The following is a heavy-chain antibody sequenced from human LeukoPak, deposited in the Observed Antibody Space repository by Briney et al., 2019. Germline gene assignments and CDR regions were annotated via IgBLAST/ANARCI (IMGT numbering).Heavy chain of an antibody. V-gene: IGHV1-3*01. Sequence: ASVKVSCKASGYTFTSYAMHWVRQAPGQRLEWMGWINAGNGNTKYSQKFQGRVTITRDTSASTAYMELSSLRSEDTAVYYCARASYYGSGSYYPPDYWGQGTLVTVSS. CDR2: INAGNGNT. CDR1: GYTFTSYA. D-gene: IGHD3-10*01. CDR3: ARASYYGSGSYYPPDY. J-gene: IGHJ4*02.